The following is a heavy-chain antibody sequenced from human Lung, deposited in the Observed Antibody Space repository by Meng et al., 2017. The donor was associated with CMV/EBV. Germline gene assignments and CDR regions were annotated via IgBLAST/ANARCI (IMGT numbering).Heavy chain of an antibody. CDR2: IFYRGNT. J-gene: IGHJ5*02. CDR3: ARHRYSSVHYFGWFDP. D-gene: IGHD3-22*01. V-gene: IGHV4-39*01. CDR1: GGPISSSDYY. Sequence: GSLRLXCTVSGGPISSSDYYWGWIRQPPGKGLEWIGTIFYRGNTYYNPSLKSRVTISVDTSKNQFSLKLSSVTAADAAVYYCARHRYSSVHYFGWFDPWGQGTXVTVSS.